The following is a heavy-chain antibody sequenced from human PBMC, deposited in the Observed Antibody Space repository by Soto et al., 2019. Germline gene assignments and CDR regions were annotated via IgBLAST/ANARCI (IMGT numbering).Heavy chain of an antibody. D-gene: IGHD1-26*01. V-gene: IGHV1-45*02. CDR3: ASGGAGSGPFTWELPDH. J-gene: IGHJ4*02. CDR1: GNTFTYRY. CDR2: ITPFSGDV. Sequence: GASVKVSCKALGNTFTYRYLHWVRQAPGQALEWMGWITPFSGDVHYAQKFQERVTITRDRSINTAYMRMSSLRPEDTAMYYCASGGAGSGPFTWELPDHWGQGTLVNVSS.